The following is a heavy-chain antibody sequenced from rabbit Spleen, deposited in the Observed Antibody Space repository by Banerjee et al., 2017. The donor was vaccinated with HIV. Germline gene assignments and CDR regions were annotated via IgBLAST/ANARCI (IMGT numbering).Heavy chain of an antibody. CDR3: ARDTGTSFSTYGMDL. D-gene: IGHD7-1*01. J-gene: IGHJ6*01. CDR1: GFDFSYYG. V-gene: IGHV1S47*01. Sequence: QEQLVESGGGLVQPGGSLKLPCKASGFDFSYYGVSWVRQAPGKGLEWIGYIDPLFGSTYDASWVNGRFTISSHNAQNTLYLQLNSLTAADTATYFCARDTGTSFSTYGMDLWGQGTLVTVS. CDR2: IDPLFGST.